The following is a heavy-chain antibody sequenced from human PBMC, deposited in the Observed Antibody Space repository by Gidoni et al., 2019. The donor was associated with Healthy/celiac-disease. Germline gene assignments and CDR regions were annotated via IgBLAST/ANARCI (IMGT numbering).Heavy chain of an antibody. CDR1: GFTFSSYD. J-gene: IGHJ2*01. V-gene: IGHV3-13*01. CDR3: ARGGGYSSSSVFNWYFDL. Sequence: EVQLVESGGGLVQPGGSLRLSCAASGFTFSSYDMHWVRQGTGKGLEWVSAIGTAGGTYYPSSGKGRCTISRENAKNSLYLQKNSLGAGDTAVYYCARGGGYSSSSVFNWYFDLWGRGTLVTVSS. D-gene: IGHD6-6*01. CDR2: IGTAGGT.